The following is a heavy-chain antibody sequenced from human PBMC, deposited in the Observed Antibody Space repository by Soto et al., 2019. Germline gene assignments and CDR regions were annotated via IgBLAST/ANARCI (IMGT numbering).Heavy chain of an antibody. CDR2: IYYSGST. D-gene: IGHD3-10*01. J-gene: IGHJ1*01. CDR3: ATVWFGESQH. Sequence: SETLSLTCTVTGGSISSSSYYWGWIRQHPGKGLEWIGSIYYSGSTYYNPSLKSRVTISVDTSKNQFSLKLSSVTAADTAVYYGATVWFGESQHWGQGTRVTVSS. V-gene: IGHV4-39*01. CDR1: GGSISSSSYY.